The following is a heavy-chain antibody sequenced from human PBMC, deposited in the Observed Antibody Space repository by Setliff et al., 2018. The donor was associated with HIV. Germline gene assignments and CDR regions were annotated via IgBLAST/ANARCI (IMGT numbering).Heavy chain of an antibody. V-gene: IGHV4-59*08. CDR2: IFFTGTT. CDR3: ARRGTIWHGVDYHYMDV. D-gene: IGHD2-15*01. J-gene: IGHJ6*03. CDR1: GVSIGNFY. Sequence: SETLSLTCTVSGVSIGNFYWSWVRQSPGRGLEWIGFIFFTGTTNYNPSLKSRVTISVDTSKNQFSLNLTSVTAADTAVYYCARRGTIWHGVDYHYMDVWVKGTTVTVS.